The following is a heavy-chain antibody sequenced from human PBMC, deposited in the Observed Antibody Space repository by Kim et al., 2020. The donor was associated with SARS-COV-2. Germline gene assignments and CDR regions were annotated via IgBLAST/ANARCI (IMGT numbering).Heavy chain of an antibody. CDR2: ITSSSSYI. D-gene: IGHD6-19*01. J-gene: IGHJ3*02. CDR3: ARERQWRGGMRPTALDI. V-gene: IGHV3-21*01. Sequence: GGSLRLSCAASGFIFSNYNMNWVRQAPGKGLEWLSSITSSSSYIYYADSVKGRFSMSRDNAKESLHLQMNSLRVEDTAVYFCARERQWRGGMRPTALDIWGQGTMVTVSS. CDR1: GFIFSNYN.